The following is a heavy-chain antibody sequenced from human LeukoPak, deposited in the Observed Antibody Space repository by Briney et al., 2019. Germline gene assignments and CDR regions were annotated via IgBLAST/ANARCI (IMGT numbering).Heavy chain of an antibody. D-gene: IGHD3-10*01. CDR2: ISYDGSNK. J-gene: IGHJ4*02. CDR3: AKDTGLRFGELFDNYFDY. Sequence: PGRSLRLSCAASGFTFSSYGMHWVRQAPGKGLEWVAVISYDGSNKYYADSVKGRFTISRDNSKNTLYLQMNSLRAEDTAVYYCAKDTGLRFGELFDNYFDYWGQGTLVTVSS. CDR1: GFTFSSYG. V-gene: IGHV3-30*18.